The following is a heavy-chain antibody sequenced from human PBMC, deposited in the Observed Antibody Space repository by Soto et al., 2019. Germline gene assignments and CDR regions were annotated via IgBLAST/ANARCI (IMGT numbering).Heavy chain of an antibody. V-gene: IGHV1-46*01. CDR3: ARGGPKLETSYYYYGMEV. D-gene: IGHD3-10*01. J-gene: IGHJ6*02. CDR1: GYTFTSYY. Sequence: ASVKVSCKASGYTFTSYYMHWVRQAPGQGLEWMGIINPSGGSTSYAQKFQGRVTMTRDTSTSTVYMELSSLRSEDTAVYYCARGGPKLETSYYYYGMEVWGQGTTVTVSS. CDR2: INPSGGST.